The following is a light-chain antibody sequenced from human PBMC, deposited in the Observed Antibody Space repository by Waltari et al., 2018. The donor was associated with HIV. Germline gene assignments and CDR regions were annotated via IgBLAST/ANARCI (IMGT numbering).Light chain of an antibody. Sequence: EFVLTQSPATLSLSPGEGATLSCRASPSVSSHLAWYQQIPGHPPRLLIYGTSNRAPGVPARFSGSGSGTDFTLTISSLEPEDFAVYFCQQCSDWPYTFGQGTKVEIK. J-gene: IGKJ2*01. CDR2: GTS. CDR1: PSVSSH. V-gene: IGKV3-11*01. CDR3: QQCSDWPYT.